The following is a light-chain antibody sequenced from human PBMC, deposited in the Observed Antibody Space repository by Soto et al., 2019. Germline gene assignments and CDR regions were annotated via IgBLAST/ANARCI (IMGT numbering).Light chain of an antibody. V-gene: IGKV1-9*01. CDR1: QGISSY. CDR3: QQLNNYPIT. J-gene: IGKJ5*01. Sequence: DIQLTQSPSFLSASVGDRVTITCRASQGISSYLAWYQQKPGKAPKLLIYAASTLQSGVPSRFSGSGSGTEFTLPISTLQPEDFATYYCQQLNNYPITFGQGTRLEIK. CDR2: AAS.